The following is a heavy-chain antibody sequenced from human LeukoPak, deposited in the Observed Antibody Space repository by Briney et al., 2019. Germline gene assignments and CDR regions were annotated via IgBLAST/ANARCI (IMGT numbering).Heavy chain of an antibody. J-gene: IGHJ5*02. D-gene: IGHD4-17*01. V-gene: IGHV3-53*01. CDR1: GFTVSSNY. CDR2: IYSGGST. CDR3: AREYGANWFDP. Sequence: GGSLRLSCAASGFTVSSNYMSWVRQAPGKGLEWVSVIYSGGSTYYADSVKGRFTISRDNSKNTLYLQMNSLRAEDTAAYYCAREYGANWFDPWGQGTLVTVSS.